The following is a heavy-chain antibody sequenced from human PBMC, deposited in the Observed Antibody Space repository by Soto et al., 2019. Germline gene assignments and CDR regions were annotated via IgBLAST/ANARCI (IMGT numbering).Heavy chain of an antibody. CDR3: ARGSLTSTDYGDYEVYYYYYMDV. CDR1: GFTFSSYW. Sequence: GGSLRLSCAASGFTFSSYWMSWVRQAPGKGLEWVANIKQDGSEKYYVDSVKGRFTISRDNAKNSLYLQMNSLRAEDTAVYYCARGSLTSTDYGDYEVYYYYYMDVWGKGTTVTVSS. V-gene: IGHV3-7*01. D-gene: IGHD4-17*01. J-gene: IGHJ6*03. CDR2: IKQDGSEK.